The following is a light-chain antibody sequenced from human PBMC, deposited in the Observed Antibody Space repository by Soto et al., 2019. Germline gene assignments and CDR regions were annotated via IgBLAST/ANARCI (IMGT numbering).Light chain of an antibody. CDR2: DAS. CDR3: QQYNRYSLT. CDR1: QSISTW. V-gene: IGKV1-5*01. Sequence: DIQMTQSPSTLSGSVGDRVTSTCRASQSISTWLAWYQQKPGKAPKVLIYDASSLESGVPSRFSGSGSGTGFTLTISSLQPDDFATYYCQQYNRYSLTFGGGTKVDIK. J-gene: IGKJ4*01.